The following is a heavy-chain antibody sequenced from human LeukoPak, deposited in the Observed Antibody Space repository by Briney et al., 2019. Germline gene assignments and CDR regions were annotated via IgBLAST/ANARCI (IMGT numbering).Heavy chain of an antibody. J-gene: IGHJ6*02. V-gene: IGHV3-30*18. Sequence: GGSLRLSCAASGFTFGSYGMHWVRQAPGKGLEWVTVISYDGSNTYYADSVRGRFTISRDNFENTVYLQLNSLRAEATAVYYCAKELAEGCGGDCFPPRYYYGVDVWGQGTTVTVSS. CDR3: AKELAEGCGGDCFPPRYYYGVDV. D-gene: IGHD2-21*02. CDR1: GFTFGSYG. CDR2: ISYDGSNT.